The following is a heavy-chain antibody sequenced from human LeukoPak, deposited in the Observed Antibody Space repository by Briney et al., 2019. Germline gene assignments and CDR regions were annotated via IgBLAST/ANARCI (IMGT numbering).Heavy chain of an antibody. CDR2: IYRTGST. V-gene: IGHV4-38-2*02. Sequence: SETLSLTCTVSGYSISSAYYWGWIRQPPGKGLEWIGSIYRTGSTYYNPSLKSRVTISVDTSKNQFSLKLTSVTAADTAVYYCAREGTIFGVVFLMDVWGKGTTVTVSS. J-gene: IGHJ6*04. D-gene: IGHD3-3*01. CDR1: GYSISSAYY. CDR3: AREGTIFGVVFLMDV.